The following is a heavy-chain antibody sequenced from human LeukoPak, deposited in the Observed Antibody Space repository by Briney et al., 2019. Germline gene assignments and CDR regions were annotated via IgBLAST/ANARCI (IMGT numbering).Heavy chain of an antibody. J-gene: IGHJ4*02. CDR3: AKDPSPLYGDDSMNDY. V-gene: IGHV3-74*01. Sequence: PGGSLRLSCAASGFTFSSYWMHWVRQAPGKGLVWVSRINSDGSTTTYADSVKGRFTISRDNSNNTLYLQMNSLRAEDTAVYYCAKDPSPLYGDDSMNDYWGQGTLVTVSS. CDR1: GFTFSSYW. CDR2: INSDGSTT. D-gene: IGHD4-17*01.